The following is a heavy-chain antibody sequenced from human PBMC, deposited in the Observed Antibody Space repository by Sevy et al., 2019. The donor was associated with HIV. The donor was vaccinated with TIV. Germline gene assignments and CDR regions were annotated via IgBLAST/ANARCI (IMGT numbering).Heavy chain of an antibody. J-gene: IGHJ3*01. Sequence: GGSLRLSCAASGFTFSTYDMHWVRQVAGEGLEWVSGIGTLLDTYYAASVKGRFIISRDNAKNSLFLQMNSLRAGDTAIYYCARACTAAGYKSGPIDAFHVWGQGTVVTVSS. V-gene: IGHV3-13*01. CDR1: GFTFSTYD. CDR2: IGTLLDT. D-gene: IGHD6-13*01. CDR3: ARACTAAGYKSGPIDAFHV.